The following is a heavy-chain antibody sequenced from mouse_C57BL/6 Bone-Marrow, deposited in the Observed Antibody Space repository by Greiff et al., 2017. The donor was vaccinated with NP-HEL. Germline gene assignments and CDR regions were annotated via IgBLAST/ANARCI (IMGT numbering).Heavy chain of an antibody. J-gene: IGHJ2*01. CDR2: IDPENGDT. V-gene: IGHV14-4*01. CDR3: TTAVASYYFDY. Sequence: EVQLQESGAELVRPGASVKLSCTASGFNIKDDYMHWVKQRPEQGLEWIGWIDPENGDTEYASKFQGKATITADTSSNTAYLQLSSLTSEDTAVYYCTTAVASYYFDYWGQGTTLTVSS. CDR1: GFNIKDDY. D-gene: IGHD1-1*01.